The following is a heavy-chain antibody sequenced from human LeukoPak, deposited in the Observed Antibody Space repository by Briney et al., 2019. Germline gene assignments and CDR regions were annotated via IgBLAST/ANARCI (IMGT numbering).Heavy chain of an antibody. Sequence: ASVKVSCKASGYTFTGYYMHWVRQAPGQGLEWMGWINPNSGGTNYAQKFQGRVTMTEDTSTDTAFMELSSLRSEDTAVYYCATAGPKDYYGSGSYPNWFDPWGQGTLVTVSS. CDR3: ATAGPKDYYGSGSYPNWFDP. CDR2: INPNSGGT. D-gene: IGHD3-10*01. CDR1: GYTFTGYY. V-gene: IGHV1-2*02. J-gene: IGHJ5*02.